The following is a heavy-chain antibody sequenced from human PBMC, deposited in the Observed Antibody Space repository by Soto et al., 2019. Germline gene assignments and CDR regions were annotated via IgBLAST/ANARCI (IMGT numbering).Heavy chain of an antibody. Sequence: VQLLESGGGLVQPGGSLRLSCVASGFSFSSYAMGWLRQAPGKGLEWVSGITGSGGITYYVDSVKGRFTISRDNSKNTLFPQMSSLRAEDTAVYYCAKSVLPNGGARDYWGQGTLVTVSS. J-gene: IGHJ4*02. CDR3: AKSVLPNGGARDY. D-gene: IGHD2-21*01. V-gene: IGHV3-23*01. CDR1: GFSFSSYA. CDR2: ITGSGGIT.